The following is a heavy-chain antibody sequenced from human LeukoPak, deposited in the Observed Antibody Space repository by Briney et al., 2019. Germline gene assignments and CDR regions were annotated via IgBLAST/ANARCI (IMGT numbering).Heavy chain of an antibody. CDR2: IWYDGSNK. V-gene: IGHV3-33*01. J-gene: IGHJ3*02. CDR1: GFTFSSYG. CDR3: ARERTGLQLWLYAFDI. Sequence: GGSLRLSCAASGFTFSSYGMHWVRQAPGKGLEWVAVIWYDGSNKYYADSVKGRFTISRDNSKNTLYLQMNSLRAEDTAVYYCARERTGLQLWLYAFDIWGQGTMVTVSS. D-gene: IGHD5-18*01.